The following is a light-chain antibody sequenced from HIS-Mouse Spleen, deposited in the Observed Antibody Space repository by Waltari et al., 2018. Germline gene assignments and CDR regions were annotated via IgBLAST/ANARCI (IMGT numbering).Light chain of an antibody. V-gene: IGLV2-14*03. Sequence: QSALTQPASVSGSPGQSIPISCTGTSRDVGGYTYVSWYQQHPGKAPKLMIYDVSNRPSGVSNRFSGSKSGNTASLTISGLQAEDEADYYCSSYTSSSTEVFGGGTKLTVL. CDR2: DVS. CDR3: SSYTSSSTEV. CDR1: SRDVGGYTY. J-gene: IGLJ2*01.